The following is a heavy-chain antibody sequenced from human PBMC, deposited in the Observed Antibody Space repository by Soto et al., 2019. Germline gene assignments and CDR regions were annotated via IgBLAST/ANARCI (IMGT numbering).Heavy chain of an antibody. D-gene: IGHD2-15*01. CDR2: ISSSSSYI. J-gene: IGHJ4*02. CDR1: GFTFSSYS. V-gene: IGHV3-21*01. CDR3: ARDFPYCSGGSCYSDY. Sequence: GGSLRLSCAASGFTFSSYSMNWVRQAPGKGLEWVSSISSSSSYIYYADSVKGRFTISRDNAKNSLYLQMNSLRAEDTAVYYCARDFPYCSGGSCYSDYWGQGTLVTVS.